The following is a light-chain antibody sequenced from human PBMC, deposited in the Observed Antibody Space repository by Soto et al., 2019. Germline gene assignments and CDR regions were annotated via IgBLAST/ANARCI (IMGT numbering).Light chain of an antibody. Sequence: EIVITQSPATLSVSPGEGATLSCRASQGIGNTLAWYQQKPGQTPRLLIYAASIRATGVPARFSGSGSGTDFTLTINSLQSEDFATYYCQQGYSFPLTFGGGTKVEI. CDR3: QQGYSFPLT. J-gene: IGKJ4*01. V-gene: IGKV3-15*01. CDR1: QGIGNT. CDR2: AAS.